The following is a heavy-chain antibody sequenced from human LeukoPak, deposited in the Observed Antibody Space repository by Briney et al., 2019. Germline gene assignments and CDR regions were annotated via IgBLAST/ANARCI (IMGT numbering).Heavy chain of an antibody. CDR3: ARYYGSRILGYYMDV. Sequence: SETLSLTCAVYGGSFSGYYWSWIRQPPGKGLEWIGEINHSGSTNYNPSLKSRVTISVDTSKNQFSLKLSSVAAADTAVYYCARYYGSRILGYYMDVWGKGTTVTVSS. CDR2: INHSGST. J-gene: IGHJ6*03. V-gene: IGHV4-34*01. D-gene: IGHD3-10*01. CDR1: GGSFSGYY.